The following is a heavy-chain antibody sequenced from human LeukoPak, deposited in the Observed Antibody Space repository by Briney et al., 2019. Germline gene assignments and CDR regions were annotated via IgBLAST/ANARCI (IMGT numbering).Heavy chain of an antibody. J-gene: IGHJ3*02. CDR2: INPSGGST. CDR1: GYTFTSYY. Sequence: ASVKVSCKASGYTFTSYYMHWVRQAPGQGLEWMGIINPSGGSTSYAQKFQGRVTMTRDTSTSTVYMELSSLRSEDTAVYYCARLEYYGSGSYYSAFDIWGQGTMVTVSS. D-gene: IGHD3-10*01. CDR3: ARLEYYGSGSYYSAFDI. V-gene: IGHV1-46*01.